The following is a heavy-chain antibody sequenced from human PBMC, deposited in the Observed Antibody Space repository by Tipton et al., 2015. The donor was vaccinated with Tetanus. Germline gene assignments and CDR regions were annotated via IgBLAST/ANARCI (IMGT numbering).Heavy chain of an antibody. CDR1: GFTFNTYN. D-gene: IGHD3-22*01. V-gene: IGHV3-48*02. Sequence: SLRLSCAASGFTFNTYNMNWVRQAPGKGLGWVSYISTSSTTIFYADSVRGRFTISRDNAKNSLYLQMNSLRDEDTAVYYCARDFSYYFDSKSGFDYWGQGTLVTVSS. J-gene: IGHJ4*02. CDR2: ISTSSTTI. CDR3: ARDFSYYFDSKSGFDY.